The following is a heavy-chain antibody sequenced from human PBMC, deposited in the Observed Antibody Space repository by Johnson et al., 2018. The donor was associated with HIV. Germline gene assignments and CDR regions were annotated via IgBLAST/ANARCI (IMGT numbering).Heavy chain of an antibody. V-gene: IGHV3-30*14. Sequence: QVQLMEPGGGVVQPAWSPRLSCAASGFTFSSYAMHWVRQAPGKGLEWVAVISYDGSNKYYADSVKGRFTISRDNSKNTLYLQMNSLRAEDTAVYYCARGRSKLWIDAFDIWGQGTMVTVSS. CDR3: ARGRSKLWIDAFDI. CDR2: ISYDGSNK. J-gene: IGHJ3*02. D-gene: IGHD3-16*01. CDR1: GFTFSSYA.